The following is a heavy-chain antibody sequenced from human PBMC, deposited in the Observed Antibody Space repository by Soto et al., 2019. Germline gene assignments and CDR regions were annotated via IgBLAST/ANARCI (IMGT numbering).Heavy chain of an antibody. V-gene: IGHV1-2*04. D-gene: IGHD4-17*01. CDR3: ARDGGFHMTTVTTGLRLDAFDI. CDR1: GYTFTGYY. CDR2: INPNSGGT. J-gene: IGHJ3*02. Sequence: ASVKVSCKASGYTFTGYYMHWVRQAPGQGLEWMGWINPNSGGTNYAQKFQGWVTMTTDTSTSTAYMELRSLRSDDTAVYYCARDGGFHMTTVTTGLRLDAFDIWGQGTMVTVSS.